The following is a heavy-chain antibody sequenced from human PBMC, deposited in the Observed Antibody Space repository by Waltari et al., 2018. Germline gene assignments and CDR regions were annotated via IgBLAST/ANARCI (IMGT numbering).Heavy chain of an antibody. CDR1: GGSISSSRYY. CDR2: IYYSGST. D-gene: IGHD6-13*01. J-gene: IGHJ6*02. V-gene: IGHV4-39*07. CDR3: ARDQGSSWVYYYYYGMDV. Sequence: QVQLQQWGAGLLKPSETLSLTCTVSGGSISSSRYYWGWIRQPPGKGLEWIGSIYYSGSTYYNPSLKSRVTISVDTSKNQFSLKLSSVTAADTAVYYCARDQGSSWVYYYYYGMDVWGQGTTVTVSS.